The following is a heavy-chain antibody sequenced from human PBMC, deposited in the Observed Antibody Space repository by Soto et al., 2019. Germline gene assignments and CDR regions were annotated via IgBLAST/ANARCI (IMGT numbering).Heavy chain of an antibody. Sequence: PGGSLRLSCAASGFTFSNAWMSWVRQAPGKGLEWVSTIDNSGGITYYADSVKGRFTISRDNSKNTLYLQMNSLRAEDTAVYYCAKGGYNYGFLFDCWGQGTLVTVSS. CDR2: IDNSGGIT. V-gene: IGHV3-23*05. J-gene: IGHJ4*02. D-gene: IGHD5-18*01. CDR3: AKGGYNYGFLFDC. CDR1: GFTFSNAW.